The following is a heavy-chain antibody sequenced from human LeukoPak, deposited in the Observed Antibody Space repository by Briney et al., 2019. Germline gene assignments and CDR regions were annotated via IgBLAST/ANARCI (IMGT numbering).Heavy chain of an antibody. Sequence: PGVSLRLSCAASGFTFSSFAMSWVRQAPGRGLEWVSSISGSGASTYYADSVKGRFTISRDNSRNTLYLQMSSLRAEDTAVYYCAKSHSVAVAGTYSTYYFDSWGQGTLVTVSS. D-gene: IGHD6-19*01. CDR1: GFTFSSFA. V-gene: IGHV3-23*01. J-gene: IGHJ4*02. CDR2: ISGSGAST. CDR3: AKSHSVAVAGTYSTYYFDS.